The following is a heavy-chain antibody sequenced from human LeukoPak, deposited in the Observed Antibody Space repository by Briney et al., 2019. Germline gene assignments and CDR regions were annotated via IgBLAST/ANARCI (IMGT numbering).Heavy chain of an antibody. J-gene: IGHJ5*02. V-gene: IGHV1-46*01. CDR1: GYTFTSYY. CDR3: ARTGERAALTSVRSHNWFDP. D-gene: IGHD6-13*01. CDR2: INPSGGST. Sequence: ASVKVSCKASGYTFTSYYMHWVRQAPGQGLEWMGIINPSGGSTSYAQKFQGRVTMTRDMSTSTVYMELSSLRSEDTAVYYCARTGERAALTSVRSHNWFDPWGQGTLVTVSS.